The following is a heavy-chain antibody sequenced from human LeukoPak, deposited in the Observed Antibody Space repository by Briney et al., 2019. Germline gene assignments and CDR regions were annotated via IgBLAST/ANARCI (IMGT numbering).Heavy chain of an antibody. CDR3: ARGTLQDIVVVPAAMLPAYYFDY. Sequence: GSLRLSCAASGFTFSDYYMSWIRQPPGKGLEWIGEINHSGSTNYNPSLKSRVTISVDTSKNQFSLKLSSVTAADTAVYYCARGTLQDIVVVPAAMLPAYYFDYWGQGTLVTVSS. CDR1: GFTFSDYY. D-gene: IGHD2-2*01. V-gene: IGHV4-34*01. CDR2: INHSGST. J-gene: IGHJ4*02.